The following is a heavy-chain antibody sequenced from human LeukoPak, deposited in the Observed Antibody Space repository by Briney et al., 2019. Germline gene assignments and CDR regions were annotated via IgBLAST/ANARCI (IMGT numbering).Heavy chain of an antibody. CDR2: IKSKTDGGTT. CDR1: GFTFSNAW. CDR3: TTDGIITMVRGAYAFDI. Sequence: GGSLRLSCAASGFTFSNAWMSWVRQAPGKGLEWVGRIKSKTDGGTTDYATPVKGRLTISRDDSKNTLYLQMNSLKTEDTAVYYCTTDGIITMVRGAYAFDIWGQGTMVTVSS. V-gene: IGHV3-15*01. D-gene: IGHD3-10*01. J-gene: IGHJ3*02.